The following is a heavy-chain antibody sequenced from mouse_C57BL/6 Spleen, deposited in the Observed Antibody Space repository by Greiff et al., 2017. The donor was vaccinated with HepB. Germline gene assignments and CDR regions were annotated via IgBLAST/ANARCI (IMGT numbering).Heavy chain of an antibody. CDR3: ATGGSTFDY. J-gene: IGHJ2*01. CDR1: GYSITSGYY. D-gene: IGHD1-1*01. Sequence: EVKLQESGPGLVKPSQSLSLTCSVTGYSITSGYYWNWIRQFPGNKLEWMGYISYDGSNNYNPSLKNRISITRDTSKNQFFLKLNSVTTEDTATYYCATGGSTFDYWGQGTTLTVSS. CDR2: ISYDGSN. V-gene: IGHV3-6*01.